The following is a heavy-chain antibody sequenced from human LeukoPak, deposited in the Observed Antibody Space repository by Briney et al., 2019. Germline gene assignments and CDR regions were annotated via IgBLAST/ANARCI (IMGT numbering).Heavy chain of an antibody. CDR1: GFTFSNYA. CDR3: AKDGGGYCNNSSC. V-gene: IGHV3-23*01. CDR2: ISDSGDKT. Sequence: GGSLRLSCAASGFTFSNYAMSWVRQAPGKGLECVSAISDSGDKTDYADSVRGRFTIYRDNSKDTLYLQMNSLGAADTAVYYCAKDGGGYCNNSSCWGQGTLVTVPS. D-gene: IGHD2-2*01. J-gene: IGHJ4*02.